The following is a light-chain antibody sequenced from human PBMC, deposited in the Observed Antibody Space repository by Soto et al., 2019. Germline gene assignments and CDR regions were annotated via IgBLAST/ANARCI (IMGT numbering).Light chain of an antibody. Sequence: EIVLTQSPATLSLSPVERATLSCRASQSVSSYLAWYQQKPGQAPRLLIYDASNRATGIPARFSGSGSGTDFTLTISSLEPEEFAVYYCQQRSNWPRSFTFGQGTKVEIK. CDR3: QQRSNWPRSFT. V-gene: IGKV3-11*01. J-gene: IGKJ1*01. CDR1: QSVSSY. CDR2: DAS.